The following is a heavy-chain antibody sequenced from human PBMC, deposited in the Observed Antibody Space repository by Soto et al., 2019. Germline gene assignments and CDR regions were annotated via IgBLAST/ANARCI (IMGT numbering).Heavy chain of an antibody. CDR2: IFYSGST. CDR1: GDSISRGGYY. V-gene: IGHV4-31*08. J-gene: IGHJ6*02. D-gene: IGHD5-18*01. Sequence: SETLSLTCTVSGDSISRGGYYWNWLRQHTRKGLEWIGYIFYSGSTNYNPSLKSRVTISVDTSKNQFSLKLSSVTAADTAVYYCACIFSGGYSYGSSYYGMDVWGQGTTVTV. CDR3: ACIFSGGYSYGSSYYGMDV.